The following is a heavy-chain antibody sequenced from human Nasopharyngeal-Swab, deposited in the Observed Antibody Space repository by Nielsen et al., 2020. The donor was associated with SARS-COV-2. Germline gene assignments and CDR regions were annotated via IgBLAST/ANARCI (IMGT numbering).Heavy chain of an antibody. CDR1: GFTFSRYT. J-gene: IGHJ4*02. CDR3: ASTPLDSSGYYYAFHY. D-gene: IGHD3-22*01. CDR2: ISYDGSNE. V-gene: IGHV3-30-3*01. Sequence: GGSLRLPCAASGFTFSRYTMHWVRQAPGKGLEWVAVISYDGSNEYYADSVKGRFTISRDISKNTLYLQMNSLRAEDTAVFYCASTPLDSSGYYYAFHYWGRGTLVTVSS.